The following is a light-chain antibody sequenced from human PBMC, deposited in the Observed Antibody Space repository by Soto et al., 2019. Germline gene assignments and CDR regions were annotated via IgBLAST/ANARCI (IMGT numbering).Light chain of an antibody. CDR3: SSYTSSSTSA. Sequence: QSVLTQPASVSGSPGQSITISCTGTSSDVGGYNYVSWYQQHPGKAPKLMIYDVSNRPSEVSNRFSGSKSGNTASLTISGLQAEDEADYYCSSYTSSSTSAFGTGTKVTVL. CDR1: SSDVGGYNY. CDR2: DVS. V-gene: IGLV2-14*01. J-gene: IGLJ1*01.